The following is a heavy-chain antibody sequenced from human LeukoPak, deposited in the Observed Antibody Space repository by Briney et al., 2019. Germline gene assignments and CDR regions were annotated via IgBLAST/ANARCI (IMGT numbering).Heavy chain of an antibody. V-gene: IGHV7-4-1*02. Sequence: ASVKVSCKASGYSFTGYYIHWLRQAPGQGLEWMGWINTNTGNPTYAQGFTGRFVFSLDTSVSTAYLQISSLKAEDTAVYYCARGGYSYGYDLDYWGQGTLVTVSS. CDR2: INTNTGNP. J-gene: IGHJ4*02. CDR3: ARGGYSYGYDLDY. D-gene: IGHD5-18*01. CDR1: GYSFTGYY.